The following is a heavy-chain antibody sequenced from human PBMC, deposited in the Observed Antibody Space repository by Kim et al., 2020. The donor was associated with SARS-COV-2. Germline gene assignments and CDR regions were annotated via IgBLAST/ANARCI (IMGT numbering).Heavy chain of an antibody. V-gene: IGHV4-59*08. J-gene: IGHJ3*01. D-gene: IGHD6-19*01. CDR3: ARRGASSSGFSGAFDF. CDR1: GGSLIAYY. Sequence: SETLSLTCSVSGGSLIAYYWNWIRQSPGKGLEWIGFVYDSGATAYNPSLRSRLTISADTSKNQLSLKLNSVTAADTAVDYCARRGASSSGFSGAFDFLG. CDR2: VYDSGAT.